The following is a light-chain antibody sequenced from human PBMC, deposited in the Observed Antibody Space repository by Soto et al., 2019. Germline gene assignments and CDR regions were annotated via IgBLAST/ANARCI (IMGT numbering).Light chain of an antibody. Sequence: EIVLTQSPATLSLSPGERATLSCRASQSVSSYLAWNQQKPGQAPRLLIYDASNRATGIPARFSGSGSGTDCTLTISSLEPEDFAVYYCQQRSNWPPITFGQGTRLEIK. CDR1: QSVSSY. V-gene: IGKV3-11*01. J-gene: IGKJ5*01. CDR2: DAS. CDR3: QQRSNWPPIT.